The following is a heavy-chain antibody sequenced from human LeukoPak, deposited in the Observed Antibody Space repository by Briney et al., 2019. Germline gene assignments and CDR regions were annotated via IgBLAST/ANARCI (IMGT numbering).Heavy chain of an antibody. V-gene: IGHV3-48*02. Sequence: GGSLRLSCAASGFTFSSYWMSWVRQAPGKGLEWVSYIGSSGSTVYYADSVKGRFTISRDNAKHSLYLQMNSLRDEDTAVYYCARDTLVYADSPDAFDIWGQGTMVTVSS. D-gene: IGHD4-17*01. CDR2: IGSSGSTV. CDR3: ARDTLVYADSPDAFDI. J-gene: IGHJ3*02. CDR1: GFTFSSYW.